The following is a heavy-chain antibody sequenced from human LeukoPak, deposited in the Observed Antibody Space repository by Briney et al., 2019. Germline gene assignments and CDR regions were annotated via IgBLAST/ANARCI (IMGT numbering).Heavy chain of an antibody. D-gene: IGHD3-16*02. CDR3: ARDTHDYLWGSYRYKDYFDY. V-gene: IGHV3-23*01. CDR1: GFTLNSYG. J-gene: IGHJ4*02. CDR2: VSGRGVRT. Sequence: PGGTLRLPRAASGFTLNSYGMLWVRPAPGKGVEGVSFVSGRGVRTYYTDSVKGRFTISRDNSTNTLYLQMSSLRAEDSAVYYCARDTHDYLWGSYRYKDYFDYWGQGTLVTVSS.